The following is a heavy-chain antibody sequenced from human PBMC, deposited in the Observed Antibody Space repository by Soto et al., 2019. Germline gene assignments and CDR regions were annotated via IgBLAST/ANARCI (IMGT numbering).Heavy chain of an antibody. Sequence: PSETLSLTCTVSGGSISGYYWSWIRQPAGKGLEYIGRVYSSGSTNYSPSLNSRVTMSVDTSQNQFSLKLSSVTAADTAVYYCARLQYTVVTALDIWGQGTMVTVSS. D-gene: IGHD2-15*01. V-gene: IGHV4-4*07. J-gene: IGHJ3*02. CDR1: GGSISGYY. CDR2: VYSSGST. CDR3: ARLQYTVVTALDI.